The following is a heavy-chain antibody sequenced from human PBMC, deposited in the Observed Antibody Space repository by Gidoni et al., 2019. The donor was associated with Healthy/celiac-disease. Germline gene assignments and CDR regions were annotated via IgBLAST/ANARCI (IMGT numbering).Heavy chain of an antibody. J-gene: IGHJ4*02. V-gene: IGHV3-64D*06. CDR3: VTSIGGAKNY. Sequence: EVQLVESGGGLVQPGGSLRLACSASGFTFSSYAMHWLRQDPGEGQADVAAISGNGGSTYYADSVKGRFTISRDNSKNPLYLQMSSLRAEDTAVYYCVTSIGGAKNYWGQGTLVTVSS. D-gene: IGHD1-26*01. CDR2: ISGNGGST. CDR1: GFTFSSYA.